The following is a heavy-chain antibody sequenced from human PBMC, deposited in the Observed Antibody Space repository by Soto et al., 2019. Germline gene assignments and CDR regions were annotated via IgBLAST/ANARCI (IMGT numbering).Heavy chain of an antibody. J-gene: IGHJ4*02. CDR2: IYHSGST. CDR1: GGPISSGGYS. D-gene: IGHD3-10*01. CDR3: ARGVIGPNPLFDY. V-gene: IGHV4-30-2*01. Sequence: SETLSLTCAVSGGPISSGGYSWSWIRQPPGKGLEWIGYIYHSGSTYYNPSLKSRVTISVDRSKNQFSLKLSSVTAADTAVYYCARGVIGPNPLFDYWGQGTLVTVSS.